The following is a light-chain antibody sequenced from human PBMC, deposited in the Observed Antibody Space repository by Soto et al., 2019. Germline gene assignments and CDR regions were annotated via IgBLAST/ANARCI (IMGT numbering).Light chain of an antibody. J-gene: IGKJ4*01. V-gene: IGKV3-11*01. CDR1: QSVSSY. CDR3: QQRINWPLT. CDR2: DAS. Sequence: EIVLTQSPATLSLSPGERATLSCRASQSVSSYLAWYQQKPGQAPRLLIYDASHRATGITARFSGSRSGTDFTLTISSLEPEDFAIYYCQQRINWPLTFGGGTKVEIK.